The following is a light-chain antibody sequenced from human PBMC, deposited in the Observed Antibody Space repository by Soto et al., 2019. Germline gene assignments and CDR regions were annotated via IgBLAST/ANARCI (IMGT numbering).Light chain of an antibody. V-gene: IGKV3-15*01. CDR1: QSVSSN. Sequence: EIVLTQSPATLSVSPGERATLCCRASQSVSSNLAWYQQKPGQAPRLLIYGASTGATGIPARFSGSGSGTEFTLTISSLQSEDFAVYYCQQYNNWRTFGQGTKVDIK. CDR3: QQYNNWRT. CDR2: GAS. J-gene: IGKJ1*01.